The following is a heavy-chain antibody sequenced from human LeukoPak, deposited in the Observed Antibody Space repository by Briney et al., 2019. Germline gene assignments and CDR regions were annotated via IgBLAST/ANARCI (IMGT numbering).Heavy chain of an antibody. CDR1: GGSISSGDYY. CDR3: ARVQAYDSSGYYSDYFDY. J-gene: IGHJ4*02. V-gene: IGHV4-30-4*01. CDR2: IYYSGST. D-gene: IGHD3-22*01. Sequence: PSEILSLTCTVSGGSISSGDYYWSWIRQPPGKGLEWIGYIYYSGSTYYNPSLKSRVTISVDTSKNQFSLKLSSVTAADTAVYYCARVQAYDSSGYYSDYFDYWGQGTLVTVSS.